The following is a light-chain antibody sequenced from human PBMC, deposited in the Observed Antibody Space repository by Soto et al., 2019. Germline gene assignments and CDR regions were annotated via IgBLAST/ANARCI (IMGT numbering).Light chain of an antibody. V-gene: IGLV2-8*01. CDR2: EVN. CDR1: SSDVGDYNY. J-gene: IGLJ1*01. CDR3: SSYAGNNNYV. Sequence: QSALTQPPSASGSPGQSVTASCTGTSSDVGDYNYVSWYQQHPGKAPKLMIYEVNKWPSGVPDRFSGSKSGNTASLTVSGLQAEDEADDYCSSYAGNNNYVFGTGTKVTVL.